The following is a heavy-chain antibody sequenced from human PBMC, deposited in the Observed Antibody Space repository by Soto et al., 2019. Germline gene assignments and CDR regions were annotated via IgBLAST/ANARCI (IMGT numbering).Heavy chain of an antibody. V-gene: IGHV3-33*01. J-gene: IGHJ6*02. D-gene: IGHD2-2*01. CDR3: ARGGYCSSTICYRYYYYGMDV. CDR1: GFTFSSYG. CDR2: IWYDGSNK. Sequence: QVQLVESGGGVVQPGRSLRLSCAASGFTFSSYGMHWVRQAPGKGLEWVAVIWYDGSNKYYADSVKGRFTISRDNSKNTLYLQMNSLRAEDTAVYYCARGGYCSSTICYRYYYYGMDVWGQGTTVTVSS.